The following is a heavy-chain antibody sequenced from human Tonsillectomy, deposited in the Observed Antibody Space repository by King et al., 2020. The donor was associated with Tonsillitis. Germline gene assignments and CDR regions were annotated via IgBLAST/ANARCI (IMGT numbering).Heavy chain of an antibody. Sequence: VQLVESGGGLVQPGGSLRLSCAASGFTFRSYEINWVRQAPGKGLEWVSYISGSSSTIYCADSVKGRFSVSRDNAKNSLYLQMNSLRVEDTAVYYCARERVGSWVRGVTEYFSDFRDVWGKGTTVTVAS. CDR2: ISGSSSTI. J-gene: IGHJ6*03. CDR3: ARERVGSWVRGVTEYFSDFRDV. D-gene: IGHD3-10*01. CDR1: GFTFRSYE. V-gene: IGHV3-48*03.